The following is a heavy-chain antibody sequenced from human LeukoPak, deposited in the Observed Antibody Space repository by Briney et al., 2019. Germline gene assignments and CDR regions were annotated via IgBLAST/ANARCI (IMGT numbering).Heavy chain of an antibody. D-gene: IGHD2-15*01. V-gene: IGHV3-23*01. CDR3: AKDLKIVVVVAAPHDAFDI. Sequence: PGGSLRLSCAASGFTFDDYAMHWVRHAPGKGLEWVSGISGSGGSTYYADSVKGRFTISRDNSKNTLYLQMNSLRAEDTAVYYCAKDLKIVVVVAAPHDAFDIWGQGTMVTVSS. CDR2: ISGSGGST. CDR1: GFTFDDYA. J-gene: IGHJ3*02.